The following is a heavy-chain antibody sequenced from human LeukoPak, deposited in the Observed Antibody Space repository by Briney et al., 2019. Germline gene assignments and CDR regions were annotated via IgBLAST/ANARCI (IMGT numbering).Heavy chain of an antibody. Sequence: SETLSLTCAVYGGSFSGHYWTWIRQPPGKGLEWIGEINDSGSTNYNPSLKSRVTISVDTSKNQFSLKVSSVTAADTAVYHCARGTGKAGFGDNYYGLDVWGQGTSVTVSS. CDR2: INDSGST. J-gene: IGHJ6*02. CDR1: GGSFSGHY. CDR3: ARGTGKAGFGDNYYGLDV. D-gene: IGHD3-16*01. V-gene: IGHV4-34*01.